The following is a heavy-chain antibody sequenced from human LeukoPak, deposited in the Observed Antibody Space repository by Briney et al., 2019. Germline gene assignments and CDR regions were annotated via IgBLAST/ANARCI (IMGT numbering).Heavy chain of an antibody. Sequence: SETLSLTCTVSGGSISSSVSFWGWVRQSPGKGLEWIGNIFYDGSTYYNPSLKSRVTISVDTSKNQFSLKLSSVTAADTAVYYCARREGTRPMDYWGQGTLVTVSS. CDR2: IFYDGST. J-gene: IGHJ4*02. CDR1: GGSISSSVSF. V-gene: IGHV4-39*01. D-gene: IGHD6-6*01. CDR3: ARREGTRPMDY.